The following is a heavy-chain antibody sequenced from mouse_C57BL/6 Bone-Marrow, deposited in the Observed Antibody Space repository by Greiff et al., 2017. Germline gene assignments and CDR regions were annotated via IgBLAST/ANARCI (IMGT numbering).Heavy chain of an antibody. Sequence: VQLQQSGAELVRPGASVKLSCKASGYTFTDYYINWVKQRPGQGLEWIARIYPGSGNTYYNEKFKGKATLTAEKSSSTAYMQLSSLTSEDSAVYFCARGRLRFDYWGQGTTLTVSS. CDR1: GYTFTDYY. CDR2: IYPGSGNT. D-gene: IGHD2-4*01. J-gene: IGHJ2*01. CDR3: ARGRLRFDY. V-gene: IGHV1-76*01.